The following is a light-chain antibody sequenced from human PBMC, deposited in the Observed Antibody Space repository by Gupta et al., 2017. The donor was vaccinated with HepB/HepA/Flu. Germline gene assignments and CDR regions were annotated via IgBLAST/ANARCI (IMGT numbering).Light chain of an antibody. CDR3: QQYGSSPPFT. Sequence: EIVLTQSPGTLSLSPGERATLSCRASQSVSSSYLAWYQQKPGQAPRLLIYGASSRATGIPDRFSGSGCGTDLTLTISRREPEDFAVYYCQQYGSSPPFTFGHGTKVDIK. V-gene: IGKV3-20*01. J-gene: IGKJ3*01. CDR1: QSVSSSY. CDR2: GAS.